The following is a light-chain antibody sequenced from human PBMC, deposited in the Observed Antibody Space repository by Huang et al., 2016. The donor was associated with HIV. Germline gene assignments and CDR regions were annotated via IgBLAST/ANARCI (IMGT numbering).Light chain of an antibody. CDR3: HQYAASPGT. Sequence: EIVLTQSPGTLSLSPGEIATPSCRASQSVDSTFLAWYLQRPGQAPRLLIYAASTRATGIPDRFSGSGSGTDFSLTSSRLEPEDFEVYYCHQYAASPGTFGQGTKLEI. V-gene: IGKV3-20*01. J-gene: IGKJ2*01. CDR2: AAS. CDR1: QSVDSTF.